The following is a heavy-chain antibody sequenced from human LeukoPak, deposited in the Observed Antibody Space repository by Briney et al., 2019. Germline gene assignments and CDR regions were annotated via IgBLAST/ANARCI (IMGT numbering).Heavy chain of an antibody. J-gene: IGHJ4*02. Sequence: PGGSLRLSCAASGFTFSSYWMTWIRQAPGKGLEWVANIKDDGRQKYYLESVKGRLTISRDNAKNSVFLQMSSLRPEDTAVCYCATDGARGWIFWGQGTLVTVSS. CDR1: GFTFSSYW. D-gene: IGHD3-3*01. CDR2: IKDDGRQK. CDR3: ATDGARGWIF. V-gene: IGHV3-7*01.